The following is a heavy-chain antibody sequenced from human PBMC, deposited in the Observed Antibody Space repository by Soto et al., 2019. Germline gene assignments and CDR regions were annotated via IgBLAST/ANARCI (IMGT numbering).Heavy chain of an antibody. CDR3: GRDLATIFGGAY. CDR2: ISYDGSYK. Sequence: QVQLVESGGGVVQPGRSLRLSCAAFGFTFSSYGMHWVRQAPGKGLEWVALISYDGSYKYYADSVQGRFTISRDNSKNTLYLQMDSLYTGDTAVYYCGRDLATIFGGAYWGQGTLVTVSS. D-gene: IGHD3-3*01. V-gene: IGHV3-30*03. CDR1: GFTFSSYG. J-gene: IGHJ4*02.